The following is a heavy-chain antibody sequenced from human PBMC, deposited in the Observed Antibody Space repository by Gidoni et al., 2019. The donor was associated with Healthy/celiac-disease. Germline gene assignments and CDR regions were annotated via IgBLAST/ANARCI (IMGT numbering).Heavy chain of an antibody. J-gene: IGHJ4*02. Sequence: QVQLQQWGAGLLKPSETLSLTCAVYGGSFSGYYWSWIRQPPGKGLEWIGEINHSGSTNYNPSLKSRVTISVDTSKNQFSLKLSSVTAADTAVYYCARVSGGSYGFDYWGQGTLVTVSS. CDR3: ARVSGGSYGFDY. D-gene: IGHD1-26*01. CDR1: GGSFSGYY. V-gene: IGHV4-34*01. CDR2: INHSGST.